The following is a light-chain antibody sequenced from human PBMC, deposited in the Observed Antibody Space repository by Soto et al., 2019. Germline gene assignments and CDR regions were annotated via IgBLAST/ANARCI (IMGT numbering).Light chain of an antibody. J-gene: IGLJ3*02. Sequence: QSALTQPASVSGSPGQSITVSCTGTSSDVGNYNLVSWYQQHPGEAPKLMIYEGSKRPSGVSNRFSGFKSGNTASLTISGLQAEDEADYYCCSYAGSSTWVFGGGTKLTVL. V-gene: IGLV2-23*01. CDR3: CSYAGSSTWV. CDR1: SSDVGNYNL. CDR2: EGS.